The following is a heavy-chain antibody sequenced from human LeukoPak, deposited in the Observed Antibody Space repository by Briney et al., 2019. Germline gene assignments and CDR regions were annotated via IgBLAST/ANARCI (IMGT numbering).Heavy chain of an antibody. V-gene: IGHV5-51*01. J-gene: IGHJ6*03. CDR2: IYPGDSDI. D-gene: IGHD1-14*01. Sequence: GESLKISCKGSGYSFTSYWIGWVRPLPGRGLEWMGIIYPGDSDIRYSPSFQGQVTISADKSISTAYLQWSSLKASDTAIYYCARLGRGEPEKYYYYYIDVWGKGTTVTVSS. CDR3: ARLGRGEPEKYYYYYIDV. CDR1: GYSFTSYW.